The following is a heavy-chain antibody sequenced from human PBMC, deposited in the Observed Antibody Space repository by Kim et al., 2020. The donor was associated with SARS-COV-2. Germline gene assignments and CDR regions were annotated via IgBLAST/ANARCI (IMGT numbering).Heavy chain of an antibody. Sequence: GGSLRLSCTASGFTFSNAWMSWVRQAPGKGLEWVGRIKSKTDGGTTDYAAPVKGRFTISRDDSKNTLYLQMNSLKTEDTAVYYCTTEVDLVRGVFLDYYYGMDVWGQGTTVTVSS. D-gene: IGHD3-10*01. CDR2: IKSKTDGGTT. CDR3: TTEVDLVRGVFLDYYYGMDV. CDR1: GFTFSNAW. V-gene: IGHV3-15*01. J-gene: IGHJ6*02.